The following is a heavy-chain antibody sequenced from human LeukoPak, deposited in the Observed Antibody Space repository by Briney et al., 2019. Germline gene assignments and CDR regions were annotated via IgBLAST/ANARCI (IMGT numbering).Heavy chain of an antibody. CDR3: ATGSEWPAYYFDY. CDR1: GYTFTGYY. CDR2: INPNSGGT. V-gene: IGHV1-2*02. D-gene: IGHD3-3*01. Sequence: ASVKVSCKASGYTFTGYYMHWVRQAPGQGLEWMGWINPNSGGTNYAQKFRGRVTMTRDTSISTAYMELSSLRSEDTAVYYCATGSEWPAYYFDYWGQGTLVTVSS. J-gene: IGHJ4*02.